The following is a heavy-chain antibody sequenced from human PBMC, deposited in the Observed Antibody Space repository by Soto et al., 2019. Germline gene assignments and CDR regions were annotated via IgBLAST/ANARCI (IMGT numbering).Heavy chain of an antibody. CDR1: GFPFDDYG. J-gene: IGHJ4*02. CDR3: ARAPGYYGDFFDY. CDR2: INRDGGST. V-gene: IGHV3-20*04. D-gene: IGHD4-17*01. Sequence: EVQLVESGGGAVRPGGSLRLSCAASGFPFDDYGMSWVRQAPGKGLEWVSGINRDGGSTGYADSVKGRFTISRDNAKNSLYLQMNSLRAEDTDFYYCARAPGYYGDFFDYWGQGTLVTVSA.